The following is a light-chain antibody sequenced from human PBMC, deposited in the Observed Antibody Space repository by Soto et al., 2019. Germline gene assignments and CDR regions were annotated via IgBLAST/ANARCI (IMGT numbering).Light chain of an antibody. CDR2: GTS. CDR3: QRYGSSPLYA. V-gene: IGKV3-20*01. CDR1: QTVNSNY. J-gene: IGKJ2*01. Sequence: EIVLTQSPGTLSLSPGERATFSCRASQTVNSNYLAWYQHRPGLAPRLLIHGTSNRATGIPDRFSGSGSGTDFTLTISALEPEDFAVYYCQRYGSSPLYAFGQGTKLEIK.